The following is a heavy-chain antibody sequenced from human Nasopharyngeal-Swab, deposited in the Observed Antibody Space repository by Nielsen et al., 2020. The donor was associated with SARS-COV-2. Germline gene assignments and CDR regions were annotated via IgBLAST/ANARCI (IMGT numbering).Heavy chain of an antibody. Sequence: RQAPGKGLEWIGEINHSGSTNYNPSLKSRVTISVDTSKNQFSLKLSSVTAADTAVYYCARAGDIRYYYYGMDVWGQGTPVTVSS. J-gene: IGHJ6*02. CDR3: ARAGDIRYYYYGMDV. V-gene: IGHV4-34*01. CDR2: INHSGST. D-gene: IGHD2-21*01.